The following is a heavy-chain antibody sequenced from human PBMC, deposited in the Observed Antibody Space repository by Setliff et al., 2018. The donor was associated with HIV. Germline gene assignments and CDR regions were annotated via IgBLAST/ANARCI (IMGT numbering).Heavy chain of an antibody. CDR1: GYTLSSHY. Sequence: GASVKVSCKASGYTLSSHYIHWVRQAPGHRPEWVGWINPQTGGTNFAQKFQGRITMTSDTSGNTVFIELSRLKSDDTALYYCARDLRNSNTLFGVLNFVFDLWGQGTRVTVSS. CDR3: ARDLRNSNTLFGVLNFVFDL. CDR2: INPQTGGT. V-gene: IGHV1-2*02. D-gene: IGHD3-3*01. J-gene: IGHJ4*02.